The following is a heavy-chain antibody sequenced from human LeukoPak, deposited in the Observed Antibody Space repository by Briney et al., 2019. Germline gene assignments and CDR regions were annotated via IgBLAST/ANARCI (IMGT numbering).Heavy chain of an antibody. V-gene: IGHV3-11*05. CDR2: ISSSSSYT. CDR1: GFTFSDYY. D-gene: IGHD3-10*01. J-gene: IGHJ4*02. Sequence: PGGSLRLSCAASGFTFSDYYMSWIRQAPGKGLEWVSYISSSSSYTNYADSVKGRFTISRDNAKNSLYLQMNSLRAEDTAVYYCARDPNGSGSYGENDYWGQGTLVTVSS. CDR3: ARDPNGSGSYGENDY.